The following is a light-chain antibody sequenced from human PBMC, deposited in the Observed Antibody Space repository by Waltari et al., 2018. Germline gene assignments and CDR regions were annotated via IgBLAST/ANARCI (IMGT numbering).Light chain of an antibody. CDR3: NSRDSSSSHQL. V-gene: IGLV3-19*01. Sequence: SSELTQDPAVSVALGQTVRLTCQGDGLRSFYASWYQQKPGQAPILVIYGKNNRPSGIPDRFSGSTSGNTASLTITGAQAEDEADYYCNSRDSSSSHQLFGGGTKLTVL. J-gene: IGLJ2*01. CDR1: GLRSFY. CDR2: GKN.